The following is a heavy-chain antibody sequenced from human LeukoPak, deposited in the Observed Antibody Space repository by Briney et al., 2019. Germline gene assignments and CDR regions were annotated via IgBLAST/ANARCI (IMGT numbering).Heavy chain of an antibody. J-gene: IGHJ5*02. CDR2: INHSGST. Sequence: SETLSLTCAVYGGSFSGYYWSWIRQPPGKGLEWIGEINHSGSTNYNPSLKSRVTISVDTSKNQFSLRLNSVTAADTAVYYCARPRVRPTTNWFDTWGQGTLVTVSS. CDR1: GGSFSGYY. CDR3: ARPRVRPTTNWFDT. D-gene: IGHD1-26*01. V-gene: IGHV4-34*01.